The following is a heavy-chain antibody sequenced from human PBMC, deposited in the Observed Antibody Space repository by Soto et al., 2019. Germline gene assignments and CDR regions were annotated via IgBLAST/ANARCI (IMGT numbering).Heavy chain of an antibody. V-gene: IGHV4-31*03. CDR3: ARSTQPVDWFDP. J-gene: IGHJ5*02. D-gene: IGHD6-6*01. CDR2: IYYSGST. Sequence: SETLSLTCTVSGGSISSGGYYWSWIRQHPGKGLEWVGYIYYSGSTYYNPSLKSRVTISVDTPKNQFSLKLSSVTAADTAVYYCARSTQPVDWFDPWGQGTLVTVSS. CDR1: GGSISSGGYY.